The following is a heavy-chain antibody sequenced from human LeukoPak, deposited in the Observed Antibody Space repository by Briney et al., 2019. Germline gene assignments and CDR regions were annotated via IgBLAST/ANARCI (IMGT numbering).Heavy chain of an antibody. CDR2: ITNGGVTT. Sequence: PGGSLRLSCAASGFTFGSYAMSWVRQTPGKSLEWVSIITNGGVTTYYADSVRGRFTISRDNSKNTVYLQMNSLRPEDMAVYYCAKEIFSGLLYIDYWGQGTLVTVSS. CDR1: GFTFGSYA. D-gene: IGHD5-12*01. CDR3: AKEIFSGLLYIDY. J-gene: IGHJ4*02. V-gene: IGHV3-23*01.